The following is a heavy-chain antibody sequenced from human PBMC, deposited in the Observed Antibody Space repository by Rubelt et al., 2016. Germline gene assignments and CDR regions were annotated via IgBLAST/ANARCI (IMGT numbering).Heavy chain of an antibody. V-gene: IGHV1-18*01. D-gene: IGHD6-19*01. Sequence: QVQLVQSGAEVKKPGASVKVSCKASGYTFTSYGISWVRQAPGQGLEWMGWISAYNGHTNYAQKLQGRVTMTTDTATTTASMELKNLRSDDTAMYYCARRVTSGWHQNDCWGQGTRVTVSS. J-gene: IGHJ4*02. CDR3: ARRVTSGWHQNDC. CDR2: ISAYNGHT. CDR1: GYTFTSYG.